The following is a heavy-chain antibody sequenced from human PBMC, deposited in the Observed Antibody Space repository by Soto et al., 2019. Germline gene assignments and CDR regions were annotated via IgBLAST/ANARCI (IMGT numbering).Heavy chain of an antibody. Sequence: EVQLVESGGGLVQPGGSLRLSCAASGFTFSSYAMHWVRQAPGKGLEYFSAISTNGGSTYYANSVKGRFTISRDNSKNTLYLQMGSLRVEDMAVYYCARAGFWYGSGIYGYGIDVWGQGTTVAVPS. V-gene: IGHV3-64*01. CDR3: ARAGFWYGSGIYGYGIDV. J-gene: IGHJ6*02. CDR1: GFTFSSYA. D-gene: IGHD3-10*01. CDR2: ISTNGGST.